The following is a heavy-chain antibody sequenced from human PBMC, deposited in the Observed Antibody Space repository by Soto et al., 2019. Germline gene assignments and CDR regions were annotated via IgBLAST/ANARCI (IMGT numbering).Heavy chain of an antibody. CDR1: GFTFSSYA. Sequence: EVQLLESGGGLVQPGGSLRLSCAASGFTFSSYAMSWVRQALGKGLEWVSAISGTGGSTYYADSVKGRFTISRDNSKNTLYLQMNSLRAEDTAVYYCAKKYCCGGSCYMHDDPFDYWGQGTLGTVSS. CDR3: AKKYCCGGSCYMHDDPFDY. CDR2: ISGTGGST. V-gene: IGHV3-23*01. J-gene: IGHJ4*02. D-gene: IGHD2-15*01.